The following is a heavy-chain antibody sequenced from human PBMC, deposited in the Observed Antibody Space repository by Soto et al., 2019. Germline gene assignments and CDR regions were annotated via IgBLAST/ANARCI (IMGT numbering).Heavy chain of an antibody. D-gene: IGHD5-12*01. CDR3: AKASKGYTGYDLDY. J-gene: IGHJ4*02. V-gene: IGHV3-23*01. CDR2: ISGSGSST. CDR1: GFSFSGYA. Sequence: EVQLLESGGGLVQPGGSLRLSCAASGFSFSGYAMSWVRQAPGKGLEWVSAISGSGSSTYYSDSVRGRFTISRDNSRITRYLQMISLRAEDTAGYFCAKASKGYTGYDLDYWGQGTPVTVSP.